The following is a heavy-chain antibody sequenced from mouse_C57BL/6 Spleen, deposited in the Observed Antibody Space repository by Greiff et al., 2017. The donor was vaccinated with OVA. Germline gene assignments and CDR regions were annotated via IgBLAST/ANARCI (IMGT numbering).Heavy chain of an antibody. CDR3: ARGGDYGRNAMDY. J-gene: IGHJ4*01. CDR2: INPYNGGT. CDR1: GYTFTDYY. D-gene: IGHD1-1*01. V-gene: IGHV1-19*01. Sequence: EVQLQQSGPVLVKPGASVKMSCKASGYTFTDYYMNWVKQSHGKSLEWIGVINPYNGGTSYNQKFKGKATLTVDKSSSTAYMELNSLTSEDSAVYYCARGGDYGRNAMDYWGQGTSVTVSS.